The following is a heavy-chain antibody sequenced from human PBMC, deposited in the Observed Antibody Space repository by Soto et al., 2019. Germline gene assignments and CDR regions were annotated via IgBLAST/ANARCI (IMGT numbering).Heavy chain of an antibody. V-gene: IGHV1-69*06. Sequence: QVQLVQSGAELKMPGSSVKVSCKNSGSIFIPYGFSWVRQAPGRGLEWMGGIIPLLGKTYHAQKFQGRVTFTADKATSTVYMELTNLTFEDTAIYYCARETADRGASGRPLLPENLDYLGQGTLVTVSS. J-gene: IGHJ4*02. CDR1: GSIFIPYG. CDR2: IIPLLGKT. D-gene: IGHD3-10*01. CDR3: ARETADRGASGRPLLPENLDY.